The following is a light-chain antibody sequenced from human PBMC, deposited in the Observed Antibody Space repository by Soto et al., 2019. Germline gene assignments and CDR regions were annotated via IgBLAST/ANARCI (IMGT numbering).Light chain of an antibody. Sequence: EIVMTQSRVTLSVSQGGRATLSGRASQSISDTLAWYQQKPGQAPRLLIHGASTRAPGFPARFSGSGSGTDFTLTISSLQSEEFATYDCQQYYSYPRTVVQGTKVDIK. CDR1: QSISDT. CDR3: QQYYSYPRT. J-gene: IGKJ1*01. CDR2: GAS. V-gene: IGKV3-15*01.